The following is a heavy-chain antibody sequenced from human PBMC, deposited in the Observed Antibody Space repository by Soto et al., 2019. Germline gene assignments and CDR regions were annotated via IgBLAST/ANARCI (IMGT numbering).Heavy chain of an antibody. CDR1: GGSISSGGYY. D-gene: IGHD3-22*01. CDR2: IYYSGST. Sequence: RSLTCSVSGGSISSGGYYWSWIRQHPGKGLEWIGYIYYSGSTYYNPSLKSRVTISVDTSKNQFSRKLSSVTAADTAVYYCARDTSAASGYGFDYWGQGTLVTVSA. V-gene: IGHV4-31*03. J-gene: IGHJ4*02. CDR3: ARDTSAASGYGFDY.